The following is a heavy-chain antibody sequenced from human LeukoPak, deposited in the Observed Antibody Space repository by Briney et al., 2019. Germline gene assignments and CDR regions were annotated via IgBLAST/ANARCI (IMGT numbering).Heavy chain of an antibody. D-gene: IGHD3-10*01. CDR2: IWYGGSNK. CDR1: GFTFSSYG. V-gene: IGHV3-33*08. Sequence: GGSLRLSCAASGFTFSSYGMHWVRQAPGEGLEWVAVIWYGGSNKYYADSVKSRFTISRDNSKNTLYLQMNSLRAEDTAVYYCARGFGFDYYYMDVWGKGTTVTVSS. CDR3: ARGFGFDYYYMDV. J-gene: IGHJ6*03.